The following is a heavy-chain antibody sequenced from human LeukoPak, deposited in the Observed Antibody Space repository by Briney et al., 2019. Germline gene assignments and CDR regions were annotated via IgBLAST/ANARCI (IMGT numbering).Heavy chain of an antibody. J-gene: IGHJ5*02. D-gene: IGHD6-19*01. CDR3: ARELKTSGFDP. CDR2: ISTSATRL. CDR1: TFTFSTYS. V-gene: IGHV3-48*04. Sequence: PGGSLRLSCAASTFTFSTYSMNWVRQAPGKGLEWVSYISTSATRLDYADSVKGRFTISRDNARNSLYLQMDSLRAEDTAVYYCARELKTSGFDPWGQGTLVTVSS.